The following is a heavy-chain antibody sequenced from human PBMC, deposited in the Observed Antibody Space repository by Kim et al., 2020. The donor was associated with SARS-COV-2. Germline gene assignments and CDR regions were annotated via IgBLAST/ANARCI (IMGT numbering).Heavy chain of an antibody. V-gene: IGHV3-21*01. CDR3: ARDGYVMDV. CDR2: SYI. J-gene: IGHJ6*02. Sequence: SYIDWPDSVKGRITITRDNAKNSLYLQMNSLRAEKTAVYYCARDGYVMDVRGQGSTVTVSS.